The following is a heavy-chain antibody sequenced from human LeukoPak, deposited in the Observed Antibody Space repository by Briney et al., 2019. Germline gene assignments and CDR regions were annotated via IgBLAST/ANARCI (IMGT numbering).Heavy chain of an antibody. V-gene: IGHV3-48*02. CDR3: ARSSGSYYNHDH. Sequence: GGSLRLSCAASGFTFSSYAMNWVRQAPGKGLEWVSYISSSSSTIFYADSVKGRFTVSRDNAKNSLYLQMNSLRDEDTAVYYCARSSGSYYNHDHWRQGTLVTVSS. CDR1: GFTFSSYA. J-gene: IGHJ4*02. CDR2: ISSSSSTI. D-gene: IGHD3-10*01.